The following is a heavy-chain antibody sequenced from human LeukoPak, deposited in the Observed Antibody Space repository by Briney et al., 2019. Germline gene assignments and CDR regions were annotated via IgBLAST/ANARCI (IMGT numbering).Heavy chain of an antibody. V-gene: IGHV1-2*02. Sequence: GASVTVSCKASGYTFSGNYIQWVRQAPGQGLEWMGWINPNNGGTNYAQNFQGRVTMTRDTSISTAYMELSRLTSDDTAVYYCARDHCVSSGCYEDYYYGLDVWGQGTTVTVSS. CDR3: ARDHCVSSGCYEDYYYGLDV. CDR1: GYTFSGNY. D-gene: IGHD2-2*01. CDR2: INPNNGGT. J-gene: IGHJ6*02.